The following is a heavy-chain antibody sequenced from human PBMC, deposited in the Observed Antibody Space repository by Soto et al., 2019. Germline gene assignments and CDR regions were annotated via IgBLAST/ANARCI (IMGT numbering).Heavy chain of an antibody. J-gene: IGHJ4*02. Sequence: ASVKVSCKVSGYTLTELSMHWVRQAPGKGLEWMGGFDPEDGETIYAQKFQGRVTMTEDTSTDTAYMELSSLRSEDTAVYYCATVPQLYCSGGSCYRYWGQGTLVTVSS. D-gene: IGHD2-15*01. CDR3: ATVPQLYCSGGSCYRY. CDR2: FDPEDGET. CDR1: GYTLTELS. V-gene: IGHV1-24*01.